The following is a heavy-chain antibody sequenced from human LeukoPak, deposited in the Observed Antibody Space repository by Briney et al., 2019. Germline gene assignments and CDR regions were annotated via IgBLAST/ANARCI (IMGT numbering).Heavy chain of an antibody. CDR3: ARVNWNSMQS. V-gene: IGHV3-53*01. CDR1: GFTFSNYW. Sequence: GGSLRLSCAASGFTFSNYWMSWVRQAPGKGLEWVSVIYSGGSTYYADSVKGRFTISRDNSKNTLYLQMNSLRAEDTAVYYCARVNWNSMQSWGQGTLVTVSS. CDR2: IYSGGST. J-gene: IGHJ4*02. D-gene: IGHD1-1*01.